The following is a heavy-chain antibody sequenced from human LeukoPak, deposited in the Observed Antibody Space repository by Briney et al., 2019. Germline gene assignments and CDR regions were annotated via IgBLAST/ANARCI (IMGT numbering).Heavy chain of an antibody. CDR1: GFTVSSNY. D-gene: IGHD5-18*01. V-gene: IGHV3-53*01. CDR2: IYSGGTT. Sequence: GGSLRLSCAASGFTVSSNYMTWVRQAPGKGLEWVSVIYSGGTTYYADSVRGRFTISRDTSKNTLFLQMNSLRAEDTAVYYCAGVGRGYNNGYDYWGQGTLVTVSS. J-gene: IGHJ4*02. CDR3: AGVGRGYNNGYDY.